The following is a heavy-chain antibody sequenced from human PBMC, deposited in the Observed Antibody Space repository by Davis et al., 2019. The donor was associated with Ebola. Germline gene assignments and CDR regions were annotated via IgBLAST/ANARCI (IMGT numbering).Heavy chain of an antibody. CDR2: INHSGST. J-gene: IGHJ6*02. Sequence: ESLKISCAASGFTFSSYGMHWVRQAPGKGLEWIGEINHSGSTNYNPSLKSRVTISVDTSKNQFSLKLSSVTAADTAVYYCARVGYHYGMDVWGQGTTVTVSS. D-gene: IGHD6-13*01. V-gene: IGHV4-34*01. CDR3: ARVGYHYGMDV. CDR1: GFTFSSYG.